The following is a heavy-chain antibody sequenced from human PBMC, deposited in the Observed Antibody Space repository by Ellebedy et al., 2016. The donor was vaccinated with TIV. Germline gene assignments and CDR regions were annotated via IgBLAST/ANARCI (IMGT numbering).Heavy chain of an antibody. Sequence: GESLKISCAGSGFTFSSYWMSWVRQAPGKGLEWVANINKDGSEKYYVDSVKGRFTISRDNAKNSLYLQMNSLRAEDTAVYYCVRDGRYCSGGSCYSGAGSWGQGTLVTVSS. V-gene: IGHV3-7*01. CDR3: VRDGRYCSGGSCYSGAGS. CDR2: INKDGSEK. CDR1: GFTFSSYW. D-gene: IGHD2-15*01. J-gene: IGHJ5*02.